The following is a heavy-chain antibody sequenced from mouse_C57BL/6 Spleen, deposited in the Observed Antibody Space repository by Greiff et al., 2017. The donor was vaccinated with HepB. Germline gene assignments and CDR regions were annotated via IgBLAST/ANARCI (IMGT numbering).Heavy chain of an antibody. J-gene: IGHJ1*03. CDR1: GYTFTSYW. Sequence: QVQLQQPGAELVKPGASVKMSCKASGYTFTSYWITWVKQRPGQGLEWIGDIYPGSGSTNYNEKFKSKAALTVDTSSSTAYMQLSSLTSEDSAVYYCARGSSYKGYFDVWGTGTTVTVSS. CDR2: IYPGSGST. V-gene: IGHV1-55*01. CDR3: ARGSSYKGYFDV. D-gene: IGHD1-1*01.